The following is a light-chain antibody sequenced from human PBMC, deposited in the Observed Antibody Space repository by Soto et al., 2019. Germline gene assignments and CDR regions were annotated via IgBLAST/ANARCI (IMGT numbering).Light chain of an antibody. V-gene: IGKV1-5*01. CDR2: GAS. CDR3: QQYNRNTWS. J-gene: IGKJ1*01. CDR1: QSVGTW. Sequence: DIQMTQSPSTRSASVGGRVTITCRASQSVGTWAAWYQQKPGKAPKLLIYGASNLESGVPSRFSGSGSGTELTLIITSRRPDDLATYFCQQYNRNTWSFGPGTK.